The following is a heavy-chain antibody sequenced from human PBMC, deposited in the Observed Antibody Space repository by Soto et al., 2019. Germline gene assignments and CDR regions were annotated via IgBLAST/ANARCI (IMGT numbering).Heavy chain of an antibody. CDR3: AKMLVYGSGLYGFGF. D-gene: IGHD2-15*01. Sequence: EVQLLESGGGLVQSGGSLRLSCAASGFIFSSYAMTWVRQGPGKGLEWVSGISGSGGTTYYADSVQGRFIISIDNPQNRLHLRMNSLKSEDSAIFYCAKMLVYGSGLYGFGFFGQGTMVTFA. CDR1: GFIFSSYA. CDR2: ISGSGGTT. J-gene: IGHJ3*01. V-gene: IGHV3-23*01.